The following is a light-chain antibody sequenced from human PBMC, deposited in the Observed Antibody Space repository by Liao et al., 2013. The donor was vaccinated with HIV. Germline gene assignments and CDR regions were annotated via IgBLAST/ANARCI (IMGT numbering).Light chain of an antibody. CDR2: YDS. J-gene: IGLJ2*01. CDR3: QVWDSSSNHVV. V-gene: IGLV3-21*04. Sequence: SYVLTQPPSVSVAPGKTARITCGGNNIGGKTVHWYQQRPGQAPVLVIFYDSDRPSGIPERFSGSNSGNTATLTIIRVEAGDEADYYCQVWDSSSNHVVFGGGTKLTVL. CDR1: NIGGKT.